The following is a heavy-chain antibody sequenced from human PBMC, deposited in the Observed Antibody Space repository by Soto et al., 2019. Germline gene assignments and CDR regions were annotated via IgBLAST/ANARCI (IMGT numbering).Heavy chain of an antibody. J-gene: IGHJ4*02. CDR3: ARDDCPNGGCYPKPPFDY. CDR2: ISSGSSSI. D-gene: IGHD2-8*01. V-gene: IGHV3-21*01. Sequence: EVQLVESGGGLVKPGGSLRLSCVASGFTISSYTMNWVRQAPGRGLEWVSSISSGSSSIFYADSLKGRFTISRDNAKNSLYLQMNSLRAEDTAVYFCARDDCPNGGCYPKPPFDYWGQGTLVTVSS. CDR1: GFTISSYT.